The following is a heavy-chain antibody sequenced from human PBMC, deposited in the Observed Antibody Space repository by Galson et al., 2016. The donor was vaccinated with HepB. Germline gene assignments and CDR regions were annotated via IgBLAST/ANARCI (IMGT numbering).Heavy chain of an antibody. CDR2: IIAMLDRA. CDR3: ATQGAGLCGVAGTCADY. D-gene: IGHD6-19*01. J-gene: IGHJ4*02. V-gene: IGHV1-69*10. CDR1: GGTFSSYT. Sequence: SVKVSCKASGGTFSSYTINWVRQAPGQGLEWMGGIIAMLDRANYAQKFQDRVTITADKSTSTAYMALSSLSSEDTAIYYCATQGAGLCGVAGTCADYWGQGTLVTVSS.